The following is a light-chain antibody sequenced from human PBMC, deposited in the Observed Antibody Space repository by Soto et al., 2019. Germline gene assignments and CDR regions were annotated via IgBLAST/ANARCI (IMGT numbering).Light chain of an antibody. J-gene: IGLJ1*01. V-gene: IGLV1-40*01. CDR1: KSNIGANYD. Sequence: QSVPAQPLSMSGAPRQTVTLSRPGSKSNIGANYDVHWYQQLPGTAPKLLIYGTTNRPSGVPDRFSGFKSGTSASLAITGLQAEDEADYYCQSYDSSLSGFYVFGTGTKVTVI. CDR3: QSYDSSLSGFYV. CDR2: GTT.